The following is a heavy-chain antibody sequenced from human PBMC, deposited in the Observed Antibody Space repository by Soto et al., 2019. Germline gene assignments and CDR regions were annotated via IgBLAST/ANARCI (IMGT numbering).Heavy chain of an antibody. CDR1: GGSISSNW. J-gene: IGHJ6*02. Sequence: SETLSLTCGVSGGSISSNWWNWVRQPPGKGLEWIGEIYHSGSTDYNPSLKSRVTISVDKSKNQFSLKLSSVTAADTAVYYCARVSGSYYYGMDVWGQGTTVTVSS. D-gene: IGHD1-26*01. V-gene: IGHV4-4*02. CDR2: IYHSGST. CDR3: ARVSGSYYYGMDV.